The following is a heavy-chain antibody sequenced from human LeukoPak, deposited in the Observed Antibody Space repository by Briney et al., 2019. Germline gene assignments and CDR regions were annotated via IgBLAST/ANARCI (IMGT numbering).Heavy chain of an antibody. CDR1: GFTFSDYY. CDR2: ISSSGSTI. D-gene: IGHD3-3*01. CDR3: GRSSYDFWSGYYTSYYYMDV. Sequence: GGSLRLSCAASGFTFSDYYMSWIRQAPGKGLEWVSYISSSGSTIYYADSVKGRFTISRDNAKNSLYLQMNSLRAEDTAVYYCGRSSYDFWSGYYTSYYYMDVWGKGTTVTVSS. J-gene: IGHJ6*03. V-gene: IGHV3-11*04.